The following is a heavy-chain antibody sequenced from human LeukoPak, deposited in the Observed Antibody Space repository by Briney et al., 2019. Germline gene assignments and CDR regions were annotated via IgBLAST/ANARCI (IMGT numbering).Heavy chain of an antibody. CDR1: GFTFSSYS. V-gene: IGHV3-48*04. D-gene: IGHD6-13*01. CDR3: AREAKAAAGDY. J-gene: IGHJ4*02. CDR2: ISSSSSTI. Sequence: GGSLRLSCAASGFTFSSYSMNWVRQDPGKGLEWVSYISSSSSTIYYADSVKGRFTISRDNAKNSLYLQMNSLRAEDTAVYYCAREAKAAAGDYWGQGTLVTVSS.